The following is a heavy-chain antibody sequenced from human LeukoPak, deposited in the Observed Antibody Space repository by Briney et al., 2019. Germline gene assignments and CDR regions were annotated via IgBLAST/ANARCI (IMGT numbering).Heavy chain of an antibody. CDR1: GFTFSSYA. Sequence: GGSLRLSCAASGFTFSSYAMSWARQAPGKGLEWVSAISGSGGSTYYADSVKGRFTISRDNSKNTLYLQMNSLRAEDTAVYYCAKDSYYYDGSGYSFDYWGQGTLVTVSS. J-gene: IGHJ4*02. D-gene: IGHD3-22*01. CDR2: ISGSGGST. V-gene: IGHV3-23*01. CDR3: AKDSYYYDGSGYSFDY.